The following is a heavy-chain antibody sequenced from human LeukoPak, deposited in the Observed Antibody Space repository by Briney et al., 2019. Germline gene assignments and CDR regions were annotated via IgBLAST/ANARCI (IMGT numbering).Heavy chain of an antibody. V-gene: IGHV3-23*01. CDR2: ISGSGGST. Sequence: PGGSLRLSCAASGFTFSSYAMSWVRQAPGKGLEWVSAISGSGGSTYYADSVKGRFTISRDNSKNTLYLQMNSLRAEDTAVYYCAKDPDFGPVTTFRVGATGGDYWGQGTLVTVSS. CDR3: AKDPDFGPVTTFRVGATGGDY. D-gene: IGHD4-11*01. J-gene: IGHJ4*02. CDR1: GFTFSSYA.